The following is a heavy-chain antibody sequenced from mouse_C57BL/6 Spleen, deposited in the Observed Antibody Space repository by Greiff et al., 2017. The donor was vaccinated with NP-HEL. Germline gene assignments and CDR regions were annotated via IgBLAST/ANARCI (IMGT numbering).Heavy chain of an antibody. CDR1: GYSFTDYN. V-gene: IGHV1-39*01. J-gene: IGHJ4*01. CDR3: AGLDDDGLYAMDY. Sequence: VQLQQSGPELVKPGASVKISCKASGYSFTDYNMNWVKQSHGKSLEWIGVINPNYGTTSYNQKFKGKATLTVDQSSSTAYMQLDSLTSEDSAVYYSAGLDDDGLYAMDYWGQGTSVTVSS. D-gene: IGHD2-4*01. CDR2: INPNYGTT.